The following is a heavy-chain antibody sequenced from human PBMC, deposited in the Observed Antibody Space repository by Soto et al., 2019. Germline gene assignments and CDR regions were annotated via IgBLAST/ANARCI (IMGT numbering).Heavy chain of an antibody. D-gene: IGHD6-19*01. Sequence: ASVTVSCKASGYTFTSYDINWVRQATGQGLEWMGWMNPNSGNTGYAQKFQGRVTMTRNTSISTAYMELSSLRSEDTAVYYCARKGIAVAGTYYYYYMDVWGKGSTVTVSS. CDR3: ARKGIAVAGTYYYYYMDV. J-gene: IGHJ6*03. CDR1: GYTFTSYD. V-gene: IGHV1-8*01. CDR2: MNPNSGNT.